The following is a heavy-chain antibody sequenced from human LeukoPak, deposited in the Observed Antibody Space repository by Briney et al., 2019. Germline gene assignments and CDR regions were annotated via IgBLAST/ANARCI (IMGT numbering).Heavy chain of an antibody. J-gene: IGHJ4*02. Sequence: ASVKVSCKASGYTFTGCYMHWVRQAPGQGLEWMGWINPNSGGTNYAQKFQGRVTMTRDTSISTAYMELSRLRSDDTAVYYCARDDQRDLYYFDYWGQGTLVTVSS. CDR2: INPNSGGT. V-gene: IGHV1-2*02. CDR1: GYTFTGCY. CDR3: ARDDQRDLYYFDY. D-gene: IGHD6-25*01.